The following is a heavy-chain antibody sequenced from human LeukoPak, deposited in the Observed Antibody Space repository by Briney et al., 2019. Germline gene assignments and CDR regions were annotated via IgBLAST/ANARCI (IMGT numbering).Heavy chain of an antibody. Sequence: GGSLRLSCAASGFTLSDYPMTWVRQAPGKGLQWVSLFDRGSLDTYYADSVKGRFTISRDNAKNTLYLQMNSLRAEDTAVYYCANGNGQRFLEWLHEVHFDYWGQGTLVTVSS. CDR3: ANGNGQRFLEWLHEVHFDY. J-gene: IGHJ4*02. D-gene: IGHD3-3*01. V-gene: IGHV3-23*01. CDR1: GFTLSDYP. CDR2: FDRGSLDT.